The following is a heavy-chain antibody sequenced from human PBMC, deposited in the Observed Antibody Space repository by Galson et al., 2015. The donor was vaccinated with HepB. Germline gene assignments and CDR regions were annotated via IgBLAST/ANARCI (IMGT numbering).Heavy chain of an antibody. Sequence: SLRLSCAASGFTFDNYGIHWVRQAPGKGLEWVAGISYDGSNKYYGDSVRGRFTISRDTSKNTVNLQMNSLRAEDTAVYFCAKETGKWSGYYMTYYFGMDVWGQGITVTVSS. D-gene: IGHD3-3*01. CDR1: GFTFDNYG. CDR3: AKETGKWSGYYMTYYFGMDV. J-gene: IGHJ6*02. CDR2: ISYDGSNK. V-gene: IGHV3-30*18.